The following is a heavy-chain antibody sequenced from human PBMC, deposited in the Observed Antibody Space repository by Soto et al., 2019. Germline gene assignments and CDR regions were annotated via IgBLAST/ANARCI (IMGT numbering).Heavy chain of an antibody. D-gene: IGHD3-3*01. V-gene: IGHV3-23*01. CDR2: ISGSGGST. Sequence: PGGSLRLSCAASGFTFSSYAMSWVRQAPGKGLEWVSAISGSGGSTYYADSVKGRFTISRDNSKNTLYLQMNSLRAEDTAVYYCAKSYDFWSADLNWFDPWGQGTLVTVSS. J-gene: IGHJ5*02. CDR1: GFTFSSYA. CDR3: AKSYDFWSADLNWFDP.